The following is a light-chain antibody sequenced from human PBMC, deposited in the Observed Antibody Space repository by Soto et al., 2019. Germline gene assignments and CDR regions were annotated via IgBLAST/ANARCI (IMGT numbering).Light chain of an antibody. V-gene: IGKV3-11*01. CDR3: LQRSNWPLT. CDR2: DAS. CDR1: QSVSSY. Sequence: EIVLTQSPATLSLSPGERATLSCRASQSVSSYLAWYQQKPGQAPRLLIYDASNRATGIPARFSGSGSGTDFTLTISSLEPEDFAVYHCLQRSNWPLTFGGATKVEIK. J-gene: IGKJ4*01.